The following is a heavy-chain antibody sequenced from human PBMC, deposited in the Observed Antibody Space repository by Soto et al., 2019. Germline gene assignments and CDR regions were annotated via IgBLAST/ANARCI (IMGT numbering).Heavy chain of an antibody. CDR1: GCTFSSYA. Sequence: ASVKVSCKASGCTFSSYAISWVRQAPGQGLEWMGGIIPIFGTANYAQKFQGRVTITADESTSTAYMELSSLRSEDTAVYYCARVSCGGSYCSSTSTVYYYYGMDVCEQVTTLTVSS. V-gene: IGHV1-69*13. CDR2: IIPIFGTA. CDR3: ARVSCGGSYCSSTSTVYYYYGMDV. J-gene: IGHJ6*01. D-gene: IGHD2-2*01.